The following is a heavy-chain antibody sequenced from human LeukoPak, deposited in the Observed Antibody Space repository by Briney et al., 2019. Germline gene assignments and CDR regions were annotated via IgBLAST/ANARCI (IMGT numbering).Heavy chain of an antibody. CDR2: ISWNSGTI. Sequence: GRSLRLSCAASGFTFDDYAMHWVRQAPGKGLEWVSGISWNSGTIGYADSVKGRFTISRDSAKNSLYLQMNSLRAEDTALYYCAKGYCSSTSCYSDYWGQGTLVTVSS. V-gene: IGHV3-9*01. J-gene: IGHJ4*02. CDR3: AKGYCSSTSCYSDY. D-gene: IGHD2-2*01. CDR1: GFTFDDYA.